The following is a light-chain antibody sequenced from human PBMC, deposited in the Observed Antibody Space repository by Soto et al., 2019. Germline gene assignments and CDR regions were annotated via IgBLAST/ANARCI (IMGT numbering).Light chain of an antibody. Sequence: DIQMTQSPSSLSASVGDRVTITCRASQTISDYLNWYQQKPGKAPSLLIYAASSLQSGVPSRFSASGSGTDFTLTITSLQPEDFATYYCQQYYSYPRTFGQGTKVEIK. V-gene: IGKV1-39*01. J-gene: IGKJ1*01. CDR2: AAS. CDR3: QQYYSYPRT. CDR1: QTISDY.